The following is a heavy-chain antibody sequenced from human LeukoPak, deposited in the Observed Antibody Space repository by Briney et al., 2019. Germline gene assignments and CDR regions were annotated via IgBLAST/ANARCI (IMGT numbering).Heavy chain of an antibody. Sequence: ASVKVSCKASGYTFTSYYMHWVRQAPGQGLEWMGWISAYNGNTNYAQKLQGRVTMTTDTSTSTAYMELRSLRSDDTAVYYCARLPRNYYDSSGYYLMEFDYWGQGTLVTVSS. J-gene: IGHJ4*02. D-gene: IGHD3-22*01. CDR3: ARLPRNYYDSSGYYLMEFDY. CDR1: GYTFTSYY. V-gene: IGHV1-18*04. CDR2: ISAYNGNT.